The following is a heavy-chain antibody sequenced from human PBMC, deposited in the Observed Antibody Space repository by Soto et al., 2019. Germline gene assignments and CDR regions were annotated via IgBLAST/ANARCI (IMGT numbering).Heavy chain of an antibody. CDR2: ISGSGGST. V-gene: IGHV3-23*01. J-gene: IGHJ4*02. CDR3: AKIRITMIVVALFDY. Sequence: LSCAASGFTFSSYAMSWVRQAPGKGLEWVSAISGSGGSTYYADSVKGRFTISRDNSKNTLYLQMNSLRAEDTAVYYCAKIRITMIVVALFDYWGQGTLVTVSS. D-gene: IGHD3-22*01. CDR1: GFTFSSYA.